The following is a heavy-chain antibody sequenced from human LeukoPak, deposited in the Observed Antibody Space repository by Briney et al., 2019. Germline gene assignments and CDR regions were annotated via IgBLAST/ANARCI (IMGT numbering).Heavy chain of an antibody. J-gene: IGHJ4*02. Sequence: GGSLRLSCAASGFTVSNTYMSWVRQAPGKGLEWVSLIYSDGTTYYADSVKGRFTISRDNSKNTLYLQMNSLRAEDTAVYYCARDPTYYYDSSGYPDYWGQGTLVTVSS. CDR1: GFTVSNTY. D-gene: IGHD3-22*01. CDR3: ARDPTYYYDSSGYPDY. CDR2: IYSDGTT. V-gene: IGHV3-53*01.